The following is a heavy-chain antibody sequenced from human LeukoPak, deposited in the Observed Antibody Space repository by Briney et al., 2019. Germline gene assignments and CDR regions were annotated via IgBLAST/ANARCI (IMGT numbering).Heavy chain of an antibody. V-gene: IGHV3-21*04. J-gene: IGHJ6*03. CDR1: GFTFSTYG. CDR3: SRGYDTSASGYTDV. D-gene: IGHD3-22*01. Sequence: GGSLRLSCAASGFTFSTYGMHWVRQAPGKGLEWVSFISTSSNYIYYADSVKGRFTISRDNGKNSLYLQMNSLRAEDTALYYCSRGYDTSASGYTDVWGKGATVIVSS. CDR2: ISTSSNYI.